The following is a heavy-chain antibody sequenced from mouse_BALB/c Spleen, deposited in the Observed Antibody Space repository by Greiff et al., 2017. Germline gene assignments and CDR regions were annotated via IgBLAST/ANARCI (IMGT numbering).Heavy chain of an antibody. CDR3: ARSHYYGSGFAY. V-gene: IGHV1S137*01. CDR1: GYTFTDYA. Sequence: VKLMESGAELVRPGVSVKISCKGSGYTFTDYAMHWVKQSHAKSLEWIGVISTYYGDASYNQKFKGKATMTVDKSSSTAYMELARLTSEDSAIYYCARSHYYGSGFAYWGQGTLVTVSA. J-gene: IGHJ3*01. CDR2: ISTYYGDA. D-gene: IGHD1-1*01.